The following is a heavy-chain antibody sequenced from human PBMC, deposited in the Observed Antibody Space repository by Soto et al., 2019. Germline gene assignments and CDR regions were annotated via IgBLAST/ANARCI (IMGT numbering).Heavy chain of an antibody. CDR2: ISMGGSYK. D-gene: IGHD2-8*01. Sequence: VQLVESGGALVKPGGSLRLSCVGSDFSLSGSYMSWVRQAPGKGLEWLSFISMGGSYKTYAASVEGRFTISRDNVKNILYLQMDSLRAEDTAVYYCASRGHCSNGQCHPFDSWGQGTQVTVSS. CDR1: DFSLSGSY. V-gene: IGHV3-11*06. J-gene: IGHJ4*02. CDR3: ASRGHCSNGQCHPFDS.